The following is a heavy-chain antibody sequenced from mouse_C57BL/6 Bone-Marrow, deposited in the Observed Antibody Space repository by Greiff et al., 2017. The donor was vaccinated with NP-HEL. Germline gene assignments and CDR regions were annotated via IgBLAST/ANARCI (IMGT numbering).Heavy chain of an antibody. V-gene: IGHV1-59*01. J-gene: IGHJ3*01. CDR1: GYTFTSYW. CDR3: AKVSTMVKWFAY. CDR2: IDPSDSYT. Sequence: VQLQQPGAELVRPGTSVKLSCKASGYTFTSYWMHWVKQRPGQGLEWIGVIDPSDSYTNYNQKIKGKATLTVDTFSSIAYMQLSSLTSEVSAVYYGAKVSTMVKWFAYWGQGTLVTVSA. D-gene: IGHD2-2*01.